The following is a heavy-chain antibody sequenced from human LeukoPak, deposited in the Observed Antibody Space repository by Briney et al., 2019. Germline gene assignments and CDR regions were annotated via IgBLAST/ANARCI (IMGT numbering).Heavy chain of an antibody. CDR3: AREPQYYYGSGAVAFDI. CDR2: IYYSGST. V-gene: IGHV4-59*01. D-gene: IGHD3-10*01. CDR1: GSSLSSYY. J-gene: IGHJ3*02. Sequence: SDTLSLPCTVSGSSLSSYYWSWIRQPPGKGLEWIGYIYYSGSTNFNPSLQSQVTISLNTSKNQFSLKLSAVTAADTAVYYCAREPQYYYGSGAVAFDIWGQETMVTVSS.